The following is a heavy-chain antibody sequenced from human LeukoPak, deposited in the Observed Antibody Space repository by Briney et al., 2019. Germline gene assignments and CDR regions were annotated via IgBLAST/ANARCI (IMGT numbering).Heavy chain of an antibody. V-gene: IGHV3-33*01. CDR2: IQYDGSIE. D-gene: IGHD5-24*01. CDR1: GFTFSSYG. Sequence: GGSLRLSCTASGFTFSSYGMHWVRQAPGRGLEWVAAIQYDGSIEYYADSVKGRFTISRDQSKNTLFLQVNSLRAEDTAVYYCARGLGDGYNPLDYWGQGTLVTVSS. CDR3: ARGLGDGYNPLDY. J-gene: IGHJ4*02.